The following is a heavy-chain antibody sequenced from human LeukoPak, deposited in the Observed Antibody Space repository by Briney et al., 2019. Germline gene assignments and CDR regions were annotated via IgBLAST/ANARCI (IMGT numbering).Heavy chain of an antibody. Sequence: SQTLSLTCAISGDIVSSSSATSNWIRQSPSRGLEWLGRTFYRSKWYNDYAVSVESRISVTPDTSKNQFSLQLNSVTPEDTAIYYCARAAPYHLDFWGQATLVTVSS. J-gene: IGHJ4*02. CDR2: TFYRSKWYN. CDR3: ARAAPYHLDF. V-gene: IGHV6-1*01. CDR1: GDIVSSSSAT. D-gene: IGHD1-14*01.